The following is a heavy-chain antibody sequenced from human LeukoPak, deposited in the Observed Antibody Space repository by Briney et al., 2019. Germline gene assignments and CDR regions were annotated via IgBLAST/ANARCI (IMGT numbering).Heavy chain of an antibody. D-gene: IGHD3-22*01. CDR2: IYYSGST. CDR1: GGSISSGGYH. CDR3: ARGATYYYDSSGYYPNWFDP. Sequence: SETLFLTCTVSGGSISSGGYHWSWIRQHPGKGLEWIGYIYYSGSTYYNPSLKSRVTISVDTSKNQFSLKLSSVTAADTAVYYCARGATYYYDSSGYYPNWFDPWGQGTLVTVSS. V-gene: IGHV4-31*03. J-gene: IGHJ5*02.